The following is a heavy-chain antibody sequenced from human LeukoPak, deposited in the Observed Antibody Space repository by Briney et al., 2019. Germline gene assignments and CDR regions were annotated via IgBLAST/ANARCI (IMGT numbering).Heavy chain of an antibody. Sequence: PSETLSLTCTVSGGSISSHYWSWIRQPPGKGLEWIGYIYYSGSTNYNPSLKSRVTISVDTSKNQFSLKLSSVTAADTAVYYCASHITMVRGASVDYWGQGTLVTVSS. J-gene: IGHJ4*02. CDR3: ASHITMVRGASVDY. V-gene: IGHV4-59*11. CDR1: GGSISSHY. D-gene: IGHD3-10*01. CDR2: IYYSGST.